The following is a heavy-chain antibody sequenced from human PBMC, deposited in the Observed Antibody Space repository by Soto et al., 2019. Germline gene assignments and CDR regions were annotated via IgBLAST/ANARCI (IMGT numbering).Heavy chain of an antibody. CDR2: ISGSGGST. J-gene: IGHJ5*02. V-gene: IGHV3-23*01. CDR1: GFTFSSYA. Sequence: HPGGSLRLSCAASGFTFSSYAMSWVRQAPGKGLEWVSAISGSGGSTYYADSVKGRFTISRDNSKNTLYLQMNSLRAEDTAVYYCAKGYGDYTLGWFDPWGQGTLVTVSS. D-gene: IGHD4-17*01. CDR3: AKGYGDYTLGWFDP.